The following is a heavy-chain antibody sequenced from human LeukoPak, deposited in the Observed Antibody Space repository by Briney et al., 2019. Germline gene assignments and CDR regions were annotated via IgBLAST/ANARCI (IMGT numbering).Heavy chain of an antibody. D-gene: IGHD6-13*01. V-gene: IGHV3-30*04. CDR1: GFTFSSYA. CDR2: ISYDGSNK. J-gene: IGHJ4*02. Sequence: GRSLRLSCAASGFTFSSYAMHWVRQAPGKGLEWVAVISYDGSNKYYADSVKGRFTISRDNSKNTLYLQMNSLRAEDTAVYYCASLPVAAAGTSFVPEDYWGQGTLVTVSS. CDR3: ASLPVAAAGTSFVPEDY.